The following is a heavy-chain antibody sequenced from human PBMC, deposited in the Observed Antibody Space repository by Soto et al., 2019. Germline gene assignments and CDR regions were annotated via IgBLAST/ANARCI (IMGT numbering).Heavy chain of an antibody. D-gene: IGHD3-16*01. V-gene: IGHV3-73*01. CDR2: IRSKANSYAT. CDR3: TRRGRVDNAYYYYGMDV. Sequence: GGSLRLSCAASGFTFSGSAMHWVRQASGKGLEWVGRIRSKANSYATAYAASVKGRFTISRDDSKNTAYLQMNSLKTEDTAVYYCTRRGRVDNAYYYYGMDVCGQGTTVTVSS. CDR1: GFTFSGSA. J-gene: IGHJ6*02.